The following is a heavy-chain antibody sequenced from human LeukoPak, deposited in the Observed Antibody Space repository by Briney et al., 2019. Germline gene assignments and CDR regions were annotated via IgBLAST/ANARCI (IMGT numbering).Heavy chain of an antibody. Sequence: GGSLRLSCAASGFTFSSYGMHWVRQAPGKGLEWVAVISYDGSNKYYADSVKGRFPISRDNSKNTLYLQMNSLRAEDTAVYYCAKDLRDYYYYYGMDVWGKGTTVTVSS. CDR1: GFTFSSYG. V-gene: IGHV3-30*18. J-gene: IGHJ6*04. CDR2: ISYDGSNK. CDR3: AKDLRDYYYYYGMDV.